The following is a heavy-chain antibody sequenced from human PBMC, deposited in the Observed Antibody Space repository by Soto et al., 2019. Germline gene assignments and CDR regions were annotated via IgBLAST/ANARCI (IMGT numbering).Heavy chain of an antibody. CDR2: TYYRSKWYY. Sequence: SQTLSLTCAISGNSVSSDSFDWNWIRLSPSRGLEWLGRTYYRSKWYYDYAVSVKSRITIIPDTSRNQFSLQLNSVTPDDTAVYYCARGGTTWIFDYWGQGTLVTVSS. J-gene: IGHJ4*02. CDR3: ARGGTTWIFDY. CDR1: GNSVSSDSFD. D-gene: IGHD1-1*01. V-gene: IGHV6-1*01.